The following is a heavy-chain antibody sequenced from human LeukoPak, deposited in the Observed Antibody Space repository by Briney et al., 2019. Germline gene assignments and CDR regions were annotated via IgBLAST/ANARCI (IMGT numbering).Heavy chain of an antibody. Sequence: PSETLSLTCAVYGGSFSGYYWSWIRQPPGKGLEWIGEINHSGSTNYNPPPKSRGTISVDTSKNKFSLKLSSVTAADTAVYYCARGAAAGTNWFDPWGQGTLVTVSS. CDR1: GGSFSGYY. D-gene: IGHD6-13*01. CDR2: INHSGST. V-gene: IGHV4-34*01. J-gene: IGHJ5*02. CDR3: ARGAAAGTNWFDP.